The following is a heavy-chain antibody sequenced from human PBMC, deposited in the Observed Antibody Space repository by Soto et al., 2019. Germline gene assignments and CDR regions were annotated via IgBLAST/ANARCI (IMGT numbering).Heavy chain of an antibody. CDR3: GRSYGAPPGDPFQY. CDR1: GFNLDSYA. J-gene: IGHJ1*01. V-gene: IGHV3-30*03. CDR2: ISYDGKNI. Sequence: VESGGGVVQPGRSLRLSCAASGFNLDSYAMNWVRQAPGKGHEWVATISYDGKNIYYADFVRGRFTISKANSNNTLYLRLSRPITEGPAIYYFGRSYGAPPGDPFQYWGQGTLVTVSS. D-gene: IGHD3-16*01.